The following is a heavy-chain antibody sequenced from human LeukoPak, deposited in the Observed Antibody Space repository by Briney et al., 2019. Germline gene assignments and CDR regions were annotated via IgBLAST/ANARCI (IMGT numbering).Heavy chain of an antibody. V-gene: IGHV3-23*01. CDR2: ISGDGAVA. CDR1: GFTFKDYA. CDR3: AKDAYYDSDGYFDL. J-gene: IGHJ2*01. D-gene: IGHD3-22*01. Sequence: GGSLRLSCVASGFTFKDYAMGWVRQAPGKGLEWVSRISGDGAVAKYAAFVKGRFTISRDNSRNTLSLQINSLRAEDTAVYYCAKDAYYDSDGYFDLWGRGTLVTVSS.